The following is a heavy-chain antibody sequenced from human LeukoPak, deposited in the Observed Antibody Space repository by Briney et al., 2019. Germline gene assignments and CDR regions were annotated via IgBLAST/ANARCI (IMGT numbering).Heavy chain of an antibody. CDR3: AKDTSIGKYCTNGVCSPFDY. V-gene: IGHV3-23*01. CDR1: GFTFSSYA. D-gene: IGHD2-8*01. CDR2: ISDSGDYT. J-gene: IGHJ4*02. Sequence: GGSLRLSCAGSGFTFSSYAMSWVRHAPGRGLEWFLVISDSGDYTSYADCVTGRFTISRDNSRNTLYLQMISLRPEDTAVYYCAKDTSIGKYCTNGVCSPFDYWGQGTLVTVSS.